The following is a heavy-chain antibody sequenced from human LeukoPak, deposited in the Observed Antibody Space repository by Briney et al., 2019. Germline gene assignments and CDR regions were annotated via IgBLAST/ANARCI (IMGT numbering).Heavy chain of an antibody. Sequence: SETLSLPCTVSGGSINSYCWSWLRQPPGRGLEWIGYIYYTGTTNYNPSLKSRVAISVDTSKNQFSLKLSSVTAADTAVYYCVRDKGDGTRPSSERFDYWGQGTLVTVSS. CDR1: GGSINSYC. V-gene: IGHV4-59*01. CDR3: VRDKGDGTRPSSERFDY. CDR2: IYYTGTT. J-gene: IGHJ4*02. D-gene: IGHD5-24*01.